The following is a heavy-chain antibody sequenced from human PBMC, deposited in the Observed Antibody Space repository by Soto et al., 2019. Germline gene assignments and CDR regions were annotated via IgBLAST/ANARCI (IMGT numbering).Heavy chain of an antibody. Sequence: QVQLQESGPGLVKPSETLSLTCTVSGGSINSYYWSWIRQPPGKGLEWIGYIYYSGSTNYNPSLKSRVTLSVDTSKNQSSLKLRSVTGADTAVYYCARRYGGNFDYWGQGTLVTVSS. CDR3: ARRYGGNFDY. CDR2: IYYSGST. J-gene: IGHJ4*02. V-gene: IGHV4-59*01. D-gene: IGHD1-26*01. CDR1: GGSINSYY.